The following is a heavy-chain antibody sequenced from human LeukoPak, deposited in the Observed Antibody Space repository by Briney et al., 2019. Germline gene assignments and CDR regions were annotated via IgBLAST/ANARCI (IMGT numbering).Heavy chain of an antibody. V-gene: IGHV3-74*01. D-gene: IGHD3-22*01. J-gene: IGHJ5*02. CDR3: ASWTYYDSSGYFPFDP. Sequence: GGSLRLSCAASGFTFSSYWMHWVRQAPGKGLVWVSRINSDGSSTSYADSVKGRFTISRDNAKNTLYLQMNSLRAEDTAVYYCASWTYYDSSGYFPFDPWGQGTLVTVSS. CDR1: GFTFSSYW. CDR2: INSDGSST.